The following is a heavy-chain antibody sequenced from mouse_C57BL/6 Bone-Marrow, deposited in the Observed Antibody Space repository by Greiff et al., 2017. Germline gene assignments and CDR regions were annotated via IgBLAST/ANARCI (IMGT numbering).Heavy chain of an antibody. V-gene: IGHV2-4*01. CDR1: GFSLTSYG. CDR3: ANRLGFAY. D-gene: IGHD3-1*01. Sequence: QVQLQQSGPGLVQPSQSLSITCTVSGFSLTSYGVHWVRQPPGKGLEWLGVIWSGGGTDYNAAFISSLSISKDNSKSQVFFNINSLQDDDTAIYCCANRLGFAYWGQGTLVTVSA. CDR2: IWSGGGT. J-gene: IGHJ3*01.